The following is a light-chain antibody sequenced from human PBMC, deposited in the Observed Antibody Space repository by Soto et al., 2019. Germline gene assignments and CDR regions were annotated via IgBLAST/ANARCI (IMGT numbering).Light chain of an antibody. J-gene: IGKJ2*01. CDR3: LQDYNYTYT. CDR2: AAS. V-gene: IGKV1-12*01. CDR1: QGISSW. Sequence: DIQMTQSPSSVSSSLGDRVTITCRASQGISSWLAWYQQKPGKAPKLLIYAASSLQSGVPSRFSGSGSGTDFTLTISRLKNEDFATYYCLQDYNYTYTFGQGTKVDIK.